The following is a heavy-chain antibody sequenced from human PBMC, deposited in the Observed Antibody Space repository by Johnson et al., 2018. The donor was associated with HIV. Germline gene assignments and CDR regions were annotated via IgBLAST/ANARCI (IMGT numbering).Heavy chain of an antibody. J-gene: IGHJ3*02. CDR3: ARENWGQRMNAFDI. V-gene: IGHV3-20*04. Sequence: VQLVESGGGLVQPGRSLRLSCTASGFTFGDYALSWFRQAPGKGLEWVSGINWNGGSTGYADSVKGRFTISRDNSKNTLYLQMNSLRAEDTAVYYCARENWGQRMNAFDIWGQGTMVTVSS. CDR2: INWNGGST. D-gene: IGHD7-27*01. CDR1: GFTFGDYA.